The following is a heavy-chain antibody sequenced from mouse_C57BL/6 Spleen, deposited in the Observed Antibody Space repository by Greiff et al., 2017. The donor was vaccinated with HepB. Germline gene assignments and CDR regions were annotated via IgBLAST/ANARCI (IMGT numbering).Heavy chain of an antibody. CDR1: GYTFTSYW. CDR3: ARGGLRRYFDV. D-gene: IGHD1-1*01. V-gene: IGHV1-52*01. J-gene: IGHJ1*03. CDR2: IDPSDSET. Sequence: VQLQQPGAELVRPGSSVKLSCKASGYTFTSYWMHWVKQRPIQGLEWIGNIDPSDSETHSNQKFKDKATLTVDKSSSTAYMQLSSLTSEDSAVYYCARGGLRRYFDVWGTGTTVTVSS.